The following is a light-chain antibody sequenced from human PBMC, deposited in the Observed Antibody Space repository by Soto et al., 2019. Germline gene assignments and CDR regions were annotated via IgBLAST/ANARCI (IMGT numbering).Light chain of an antibody. CDR3: QHLSQGSPGLS. V-gene: IGKV3-11*01. CDR2: DAS. J-gene: IGKJ4*02. CDR1: QSISSF. Sequence: EMVLTQSPATLSLSPGERATLYCRASQSISSFLTWYQQKPGHATRLLIYDASYRATGVPAMFSGSGSGTDFPLTISRLAPEDVAAYYCQHLSQGSPGLSFGGGNKVEIK.